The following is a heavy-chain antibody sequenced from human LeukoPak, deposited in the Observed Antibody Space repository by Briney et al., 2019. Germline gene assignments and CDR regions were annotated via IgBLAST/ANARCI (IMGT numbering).Heavy chain of an antibody. Sequence: SGPTLVNPTQTLTLTCTFSGFSLSTSGTCVSWIRQPPEKALEWLALIDWDDDKYYSTSLKTRLTISKDTSKNQVVLTMTNMDPVDTATYYCARIRYLGTVTTGGWFDPWGQGTLVTVSS. D-gene: IGHD4-17*01. CDR3: ARIRYLGTVTTGGWFDP. J-gene: IGHJ5*02. CDR2: IDWDDDK. V-gene: IGHV2-70*01. CDR1: GFSLSTSGTC.